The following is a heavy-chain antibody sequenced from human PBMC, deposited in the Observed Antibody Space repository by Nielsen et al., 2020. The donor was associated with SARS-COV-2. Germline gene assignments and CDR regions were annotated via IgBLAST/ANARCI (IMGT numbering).Heavy chain of an antibody. Sequence: GGSLRLSCAASGFTFSNYWMHWVRQALGKGLVWVARVSMDGRGTNYADSVKGRFTISRDNAENTLHLDMSSLRVGDSAVYYFTRDGHHWDLDNWGQGALVTVSS. CDR3: TRDGHHWDLDN. J-gene: IGHJ4*02. CDR1: GFTFSNYW. D-gene: IGHD7-27*01. V-gene: IGHV3-74*01. CDR2: VSMDGRGT.